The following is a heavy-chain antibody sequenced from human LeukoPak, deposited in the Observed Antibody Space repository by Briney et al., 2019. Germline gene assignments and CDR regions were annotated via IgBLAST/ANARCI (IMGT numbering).Heavy chain of an antibody. CDR2: IYYSGRT. CDR1: GGTISSGGYY. J-gene: IGHJ4*02. Sequence: SQTLSLTCTVSGGTISSGGYYWSWIRQHPGKGLEWMGYIYYSGRTYYNPSLESRVIISLDTSKNQFSLKLSSVTAADTAVYYCARRSSSSGCFDYWGQGTLVTVSS. V-gene: IGHV4-31*03. D-gene: IGHD6-6*01. CDR3: ARRSSSSGCFDY.